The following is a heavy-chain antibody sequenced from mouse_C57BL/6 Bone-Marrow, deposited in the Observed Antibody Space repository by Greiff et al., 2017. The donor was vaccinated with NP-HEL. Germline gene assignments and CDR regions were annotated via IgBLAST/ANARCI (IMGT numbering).Heavy chain of an antibody. D-gene: IGHD1-1*01. CDR2: IDPETGGT. V-gene: IGHV1-15*01. CDR3: TRWDPYYFWYFDV. Sequence: QVQLKQSGAELVRPGASVTLSCKASGYTFTDYEMHWVKQTPVHGLEWIGAIDPETGGTAYNQKFKGKAILTADKSSSTAYMELRSLTSEDSAVYYCTRWDPYYFWYFDVWGTGTTVTVSS. CDR1: GYTFTDYE. J-gene: IGHJ1*03.